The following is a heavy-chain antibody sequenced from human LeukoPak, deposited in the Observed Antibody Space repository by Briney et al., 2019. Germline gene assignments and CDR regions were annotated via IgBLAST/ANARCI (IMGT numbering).Heavy chain of an antibody. CDR2: ISSGGNT. CDR1: GFTVSSNS. J-gene: IGHJ4*02. D-gene: IGHD3-10*01. Sequence: GGSLRLSCKVSGFTVSSNSWSWVRQAPGKGLEWVSFISSGGNTDHSDSMKGRFTISRDNSKNTLYLQMNSLRAEDTAVYYCAKAAIFGETYFDYWGQGTLVTVSS. V-gene: IGHV3-53*01. CDR3: AKAAIFGETYFDY.